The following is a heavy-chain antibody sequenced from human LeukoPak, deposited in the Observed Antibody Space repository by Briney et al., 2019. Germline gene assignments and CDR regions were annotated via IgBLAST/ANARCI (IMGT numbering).Heavy chain of an antibody. J-gene: IGHJ4*02. CDR2: IIPMFGTA. V-gene: IGHV1-69*05. D-gene: IGHD4-23*01. CDR3: ARDGVVDDYGGLRILYFDY. Sequence: SVKVSCKASGGIFSSYAITWVRQAPGQGLEWMGGIIPMFGTANYAQKFQGRVTMTTDTSTSTAYMELRSLRSDDTAVYYCARDGVVDDYGGLRILYFDYWGQGTLVTVSS. CDR1: GGIFSSYA.